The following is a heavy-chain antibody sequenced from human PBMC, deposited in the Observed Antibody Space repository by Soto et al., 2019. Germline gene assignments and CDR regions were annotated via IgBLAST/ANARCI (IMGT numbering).Heavy chain of an antibody. J-gene: IGHJ5*02. CDR3: AREGGSSGRAGWFDP. CDR1: GFTFSTYP. Sequence: QVQLVESGGGVVQPGRSLRLSCAATGFTFSTYPMHWLRQAPGTGLEWVTVIGHDGSATFYADSVKGRFTISRDNSMDTLYLQMNSLKTEDTGLYYCAREGGSSGRAGWFDPWGQGTLVTVSS. CDR2: IGHDGSAT. D-gene: IGHD6-19*01. V-gene: IGHV3-30-3*01.